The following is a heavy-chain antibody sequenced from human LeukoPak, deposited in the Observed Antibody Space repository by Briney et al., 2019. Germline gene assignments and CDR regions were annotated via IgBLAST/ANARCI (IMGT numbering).Heavy chain of an antibody. V-gene: IGHV3-23*01. CDR3: ARDIRNYYDSGAYGWFDP. D-gene: IGHD3-10*01. Sequence: PGGTLRLSCAASGFTFGSYGMSWVRQAPGKGLEWVSAISGSGGSTYYADSVKGRFTISRDNSKNTLYLQMNSLRAEDTATYYCARDIRNYYDSGAYGWFDPWGQGTLVPVSS. CDR2: ISGSGGST. J-gene: IGHJ5*02. CDR1: GFTFGSYG.